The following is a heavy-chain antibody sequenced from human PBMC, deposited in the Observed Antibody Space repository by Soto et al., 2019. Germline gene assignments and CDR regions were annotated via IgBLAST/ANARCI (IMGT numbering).Heavy chain of an antibody. J-gene: IGHJ4*02. Sequence: GESLKISCNGSGYSFTSFWIGWVRLMPGKGLEWIGIIYPGDSDTTYSPSFQGQVTISVDKSISTAYLQWSSLKASDTALYYCARHTWSSGSPAAFDYWGQGTLVTVSS. CDR3: ARHTWSSGSPAAFDY. V-gene: IGHV5-51*01. CDR2: IYPGDSDT. CDR1: GYSFTSFW. D-gene: IGHD1-26*01.